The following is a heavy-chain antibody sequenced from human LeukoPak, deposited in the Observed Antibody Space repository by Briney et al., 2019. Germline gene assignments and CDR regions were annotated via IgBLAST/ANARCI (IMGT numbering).Heavy chain of an antibody. J-gene: IGHJ4*02. Sequence: SETLSLACPVSGGSISSYYWSWIRQPAGRGLEWIGRIYTSGSTNYKPSLKSRVTMSVDTSKNQFSLKLSSVTAADTAVYYCARSGGGNSWVIDYWGQGTLVTVSS. D-gene: IGHD4-23*01. V-gene: IGHV4-4*07. CDR2: IYTSGST. CDR1: GGSISSYY. CDR3: ARSGGGNSWVIDY.